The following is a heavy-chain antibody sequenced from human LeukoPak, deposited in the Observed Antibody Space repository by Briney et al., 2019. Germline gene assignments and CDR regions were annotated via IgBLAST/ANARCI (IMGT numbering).Heavy chain of an antibody. CDR1: GGSFSGYY. V-gene: IGHV4-34*01. D-gene: IGHD2-15*01. CDR3: ARHRCSGGSCYPMNWFDP. Sequence: SETLSLTCAVYGGSFSGYYWSWIRQPPGKGLEWIGEINHSGSTNYNPSLKSRVTISVDTSKDQFSLKLSSVTAADTAVYYCARHRCSGGSCYPMNWFDPWGQGTLVTVSS. J-gene: IGHJ5*02. CDR2: INHSGST.